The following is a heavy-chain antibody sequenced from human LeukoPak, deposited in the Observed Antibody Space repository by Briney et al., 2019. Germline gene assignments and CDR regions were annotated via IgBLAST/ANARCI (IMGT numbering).Heavy chain of an antibody. D-gene: IGHD2-15*01. CDR2: IYYSGST. J-gene: IGHJ4*02. Sequence: SQTLSPTCTVSGGSISSGDYYWSWIRQPPGKGLEWIGYIYYSGSTYYNPSLKSRVTISVDTSKNQFSLKLSSVTAADTAVYYCARLLGYCSGGSCYSGHYFDYWGQGTLVTVSS. V-gene: IGHV4-30-4*01. CDR3: ARLLGYCSGGSCYSGHYFDY. CDR1: GGSISSGDYY.